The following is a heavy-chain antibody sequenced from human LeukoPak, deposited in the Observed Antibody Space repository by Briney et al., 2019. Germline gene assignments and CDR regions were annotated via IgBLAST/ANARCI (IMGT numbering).Heavy chain of an antibody. CDR1: GFTFSSYG. CDR2: IRYDGSNK. CDR3: AKDLFEDLSVGATQPNWFDP. V-gene: IGHV3-30*02. J-gene: IGHJ5*02. D-gene: IGHD1-26*01. Sequence: GGSLRLSCAASGFTFSSYGMHWVRQAPGKGLEWVAFIRYDGSNKYYADSVKGRFTISRDSSKNTLYLQMNSLRAEDTAVYYCAKDLFEDLSVGATQPNWFDPWGQGTLVTVSS.